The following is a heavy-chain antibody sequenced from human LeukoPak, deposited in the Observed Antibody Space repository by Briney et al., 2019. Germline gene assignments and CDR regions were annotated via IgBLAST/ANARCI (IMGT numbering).Heavy chain of an antibody. J-gene: IGHJ4*02. CDR2: VFHTGNT. D-gene: IGHD3-3*01. V-gene: IGHV4-61*01. CDR1: GGSISSGSYY. Sequence: PSQTLSLTCTVSGGSISSGSYYWSWIRQPPGKGLEWIGNVFHTGNTNYSPSLRSRVTISLDTSKNQFSLSLRSVTAADTAVYFCARATVTHDFWSGYPSYFDSWGQGTLVTVSS. CDR3: ARATVTHDFWSGYPSYFDS.